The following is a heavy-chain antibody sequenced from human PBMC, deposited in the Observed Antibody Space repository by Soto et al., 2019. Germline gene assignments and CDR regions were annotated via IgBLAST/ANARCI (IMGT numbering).Heavy chain of an antibody. CDR1: GFTFSSYW. CDR2: IKQDGSEK. J-gene: IGHJ4*02. CDR3: ARARSFGSGSYYAFDY. Sequence: PGGSLRLSCAASGFTFSSYWMSWVRQAPGKGLEWVANIKQDGSEKYYVDSVKGRFTISRDNAKNSLYLQMNSLRAEDTAVYYCARARSFGSGSYYAFDYWGQGTLVTVSS. D-gene: IGHD3-10*01. V-gene: IGHV3-7*01.